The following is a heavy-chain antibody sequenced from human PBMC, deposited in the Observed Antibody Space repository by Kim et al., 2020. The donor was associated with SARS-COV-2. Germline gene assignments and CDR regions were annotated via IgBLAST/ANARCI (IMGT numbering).Heavy chain of an antibody. J-gene: IGHJ4*01. CDR2: LSWNSGSI. D-gene: IGHD6-13*01. CDR1: GFTFEDYA. Sequence: GGSLRLSCAASGFTFEDYAMHWVRQAPGKGLEWVSGLSWNSGSIGYADSVKGRFTISRDNAKNSLYLQMNSLRAEDTALYYCAKDTSSSWRGRYYFDYWG. V-gene: IGHV3-9*01. CDR3: AKDTSSSWRGRYYFDY.